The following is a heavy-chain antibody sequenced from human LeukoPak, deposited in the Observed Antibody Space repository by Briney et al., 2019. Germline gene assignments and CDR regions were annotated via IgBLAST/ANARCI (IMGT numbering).Heavy chain of an antibody. CDR1: GITFSDYY. CDR3: AREGDIAAAMDY. Sequence: GGSLRLSCAASGITFSDYYMSWIRQAPGKGLEWVSYISSTGSMINYADSVKGRFTISRDNAKNSLYLQMNSLRAEDTAVYYCAREGDIAAAMDYWGQGTLVTVSS. V-gene: IGHV3-11*04. J-gene: IGHJ4*02. D-gene: IGHD6-13*01. CDR2: ISSTGSMI.